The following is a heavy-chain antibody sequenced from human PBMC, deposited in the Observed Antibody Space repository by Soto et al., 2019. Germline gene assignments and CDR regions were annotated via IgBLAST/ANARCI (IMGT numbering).Heavy chain of an antibody. CDR2: LEPQDGET. J-gene: IGHJ6*02. CDR3: ATDLFCYSYAMDV. CDR1: GYTLTELS. V-gene: IGHV1-24*01. Sequence: ASVKFSCKLSGYTLTELSMHWVRQAPGNGLEWMGGLEPQDGETNYAQKLQGRVTMTEDTSTDTAYMELSSLRSEDTAVYYCATDLFCYSYAMDVWGQGTTVTVSS.